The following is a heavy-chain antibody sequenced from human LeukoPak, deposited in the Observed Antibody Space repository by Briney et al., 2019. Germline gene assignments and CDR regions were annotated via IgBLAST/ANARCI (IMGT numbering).Heavy chain of an antibody. CDR3: ARDVTAFDY. Sequence: GGSLRLSCAASGLTFSSYWMSWVRQAPGKGLEWVANIKEDGTEKYYVDFVKGRFTISRGNAKNSLYLQMNSLRAEDTAVYYCARDVTAFDYWGQGTLVTVSS. V-gene: IGHV3-7*05. CDR1: GLTFSSYW. CDR2: IKEDGTEK. J-gene: IGHJ4*02. D-gene: IGHD3-16*01.